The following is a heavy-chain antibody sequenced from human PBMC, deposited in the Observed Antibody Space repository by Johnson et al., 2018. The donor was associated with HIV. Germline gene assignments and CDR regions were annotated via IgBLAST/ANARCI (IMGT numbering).Heavy chain of an antibody. D-gene: IGHD1-7*01. CDR1: GFTFSSYW. CDR3: ARGRTGTKYDAFDI. J-gene: IGHJ3*02. Sequence: VQLVESGGGLVQPGGSLRLSCVASGFTFSSYWMSWVRQAPGQGLEWVANIKQDGSEKYYVDSVKGRFTISRDNAKNSLYLQMKSLRAEDTAVYYCARGRTGTKYDAFDIWGQGTMVTVSS. CDR2: IKQDGSEK. V-gene: IGHV3-7*04.